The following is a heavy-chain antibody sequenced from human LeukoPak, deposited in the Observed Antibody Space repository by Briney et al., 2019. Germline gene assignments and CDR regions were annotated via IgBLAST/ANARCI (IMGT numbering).Heavy chain of an antibody. CDR3: AKDYDSSGYYILDY. D-gene: IGHD3-22*01. J-gene: IGHJ4*02. CDR2: ISGSGETA. CDR1: GFTFSIYA. V-gene: IGHV3-23*01. Sequence: PGGSLRLSCAASGFTFSIYAMSWVRQAPGKGLQWDSGISGSGETAYYADSVKGRFTIFRDNSKNTLYLQMNSLRAEDTAVYYCAKDYDSSGYYILDYWGQGTLVTVSS.